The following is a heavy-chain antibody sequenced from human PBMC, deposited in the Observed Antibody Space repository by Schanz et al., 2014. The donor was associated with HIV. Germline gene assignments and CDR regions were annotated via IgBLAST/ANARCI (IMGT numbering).Heavy chain of an antibody. CDR1: GFIVSSNY. CDR2: LYTGDST. J-gene: IGHJ3*02. Sequence: EVQLVETGGGLIQPGGSLRLSCAASGFIVSSNYMSWVRQAPGKGLEWVSVLYTGDSTYYTDSVKGRFTISRDISKNTLYLQMNSLRAEDTAVYYCAADSEWFGESPSAFDIWGQGTMVTVSS. V-gene: IGHV3-53*02. CDR3: AADSEWFGESPSAFDI. D-gene: IGHD3-10*01.